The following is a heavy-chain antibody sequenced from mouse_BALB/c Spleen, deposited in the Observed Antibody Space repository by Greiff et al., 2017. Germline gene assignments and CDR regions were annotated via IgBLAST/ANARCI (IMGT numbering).Heavy chain of an antibody. CDR1: GYTFTSYT. Sequence: VQLQQSAAELARPGASVKMSCKASGYTFTSYTMHWVKQRPGQGLEWIGYINPSSGYTEYNQKFKDKTTLTADKSSSTAYMQLSSLTSEDSAVYYCARILRWYYFDYWGQGTTLTVSA. J-gene: IGHJ2*01. V-gene: IGHV1-4*02. CDR2: INPSSGYT. CDR3: ARILRWYYFDY. D-gene: IGHD1-1*02.